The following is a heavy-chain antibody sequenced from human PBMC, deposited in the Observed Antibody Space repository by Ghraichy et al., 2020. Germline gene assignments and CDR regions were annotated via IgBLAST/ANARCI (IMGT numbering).Heavy chain of an antibody. V-gene: IGHV4-30-4*01. D-gene: IGHD4-17*01. CDR3: ARGKDYGGAFDV. J-gene: IGHJ3*01. CDR2: IFYSGST. CDR1: GASISNPNYY. Sequence: SETLSLTCTVSGASISNPNYYWSWIRQPPGKGLEWIGYIFYSGSTYYNPSLRSRVTISFETSKNHFSLRLNSVTAADTAVYFCARGKDYGGAFDVWGHGTMVTVVS.